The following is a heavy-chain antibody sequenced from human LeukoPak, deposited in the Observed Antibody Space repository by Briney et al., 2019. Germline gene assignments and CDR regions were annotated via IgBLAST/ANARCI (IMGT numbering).Heavy chain of an antibody. CDR1: GYTFTSYG. Sequence: ASVKLSCKASGYTFTSYGISWVRQAPGQGLEWMGWISAYNGNTNYAQKLQGRVTMTTDTSTSTAYMELRSLRSDDTAVYYCARESRYYGSGSYFIYYYMDVWGKGTTVTVSS. CDR3: ARESRYYGSGSYFIYYYMDV. CDR2: ISAYNGNT. D-gene: IGHD3-10*01. J-gene: IGHJ6*03. V-gene: IGHV1-18*01.